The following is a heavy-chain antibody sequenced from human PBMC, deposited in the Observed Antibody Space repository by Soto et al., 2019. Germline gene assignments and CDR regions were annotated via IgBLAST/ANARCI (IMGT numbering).Heavy chain of an antibody. Sequence: PGGSLRLSCAASGFTFSSYWMSWVRQAPGKGLEWVANIKQDGSEKYYVDSVKGRFTISRDNAKNSLYLQMNSLRAEDTAVYYCARVLIYQFWSGFFDYWGQGTLVTVSS. D-gene: IGHD3-3*01. V-gene: IGHV3-7*01. CDR2: IKQDGSEK. CDR1: GFTFSSYW. J-gene: IGHJ4*02. CDR3: ARVLIYQFWSGFFDY.